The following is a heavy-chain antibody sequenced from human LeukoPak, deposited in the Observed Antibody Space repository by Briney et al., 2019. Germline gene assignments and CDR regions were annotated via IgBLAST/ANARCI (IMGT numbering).Heavy chain of an antibody. D-gene: IGHD2-15*01. J-gene: IGHJ4*02. CDR2: IYPGDSHS. CDR1: GYSFTTYW. CDR3: ARRGGSWGGFDY. Sequence: GESLKISGKGSGYSFTTYWIGWVRQLLGKGLDCMGSIYPGDSHSIYSPSFQGQVIISADKSISTAYLQWSSLKASDTAMYYCARRGGSWGGFDYWGQGTLVTVSS. V-gene: IGHV5-51*01.